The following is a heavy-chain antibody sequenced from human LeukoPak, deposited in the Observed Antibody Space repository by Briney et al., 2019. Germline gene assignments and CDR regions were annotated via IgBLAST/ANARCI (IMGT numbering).Heavy chain of an antibody. CDR1: GLTFNNYI. CDR3: ARDYGDSDWFDP. Sequence: GGSLRLSCAVSGLTFNNYIMTWVRQAPGKGLEWGSSISGSGTTTHYTGSVKGRFTISRDNSKNILHLEMSSLRAEDTAIYYCARDYGDSDWFDPWGQGTLVIVSS. D-gene: IGHD4-17*01. J-gene: IGHJ5*02. V-gene: IGHV3-23*01. CDR2: ISGSGTTT.